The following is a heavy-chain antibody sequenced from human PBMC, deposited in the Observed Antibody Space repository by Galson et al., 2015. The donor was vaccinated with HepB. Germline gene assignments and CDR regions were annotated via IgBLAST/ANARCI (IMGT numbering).Heavy chain of an antibody. CDR2: ISYDGSNK. CDR1: GFTFSSYA. D-gene: IGHD6-19*01. V-gene: IGHV3-30-3*01. CDR3: ARVRGGWQPEEYYFDY. Sequence: SLRLSCAASGFTFSSYAMHWVRQAPGKGLEWVAVISYDGSNKYYADSVKGRFTISRDNSKNTLYLQMNSLRAEDTAVYYCARVRGGWQPEEYYFDYWGQGTLVTVSS. J-gene: IGHJ4*02.